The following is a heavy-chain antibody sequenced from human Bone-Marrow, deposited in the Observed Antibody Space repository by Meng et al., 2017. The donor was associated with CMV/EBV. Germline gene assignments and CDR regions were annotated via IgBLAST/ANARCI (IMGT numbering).Heavy chain of an antibody. Sequence: GGSLRLSCAASGFTFSSYAMSWVRQAPGKGLEWVSAISGSGGSTYYADSVKGRFTISRDNSKNTLYLQMNSLRAEDTAVYYCARVRRSGSYPAWYYYYGMDVWGQGTTVTVSS. V-gene: IGHV3-23*01. D-gene: IGHD1-26*01. J-gene: IGHJ6*02. CDR2: ISGSGGST. CDR3: ARVRRSGSYPAWYYYYGMDV. CDR1: GFTFSSYA.